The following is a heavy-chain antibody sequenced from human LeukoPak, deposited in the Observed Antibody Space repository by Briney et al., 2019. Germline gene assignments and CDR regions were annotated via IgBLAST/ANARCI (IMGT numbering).Heavy chain of an antibody. J-gene: IGHJ4*02. CDR1: GDSIRTSSYY. V-gene: IGHV4-39*01. CDR3: ARQFYHDSSGADY. CDR2: IYYSGST. Sequence: SETLSLTCTVSGDSIRTSSYYWGWIRQPPGKGLEWIVSIYYSGSTYYNPSLKSRVAISIDTSKNQFSLKLSSVTAADTAMYYCARQFYHDSSGADYWGQGALVTVSS. D-gene: IGHD3-22*01.